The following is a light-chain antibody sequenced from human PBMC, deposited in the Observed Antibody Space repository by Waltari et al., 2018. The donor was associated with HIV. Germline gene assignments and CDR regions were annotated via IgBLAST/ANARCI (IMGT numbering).Light chain of an antibody. V-gene: IGLV2-14*01. CDR3: SAYTMSGSVV. J-gene: IGLJ2*01. Sequence: QSALTQPASLSGSPGPSINITCSGTGSYIGLNDLVSWYRQETGKTPRLLIYGVSTRPSQICRLFSGSKARTTASLTIAALQADDEGAYYCSAYTMSGSVVFGGVTKLTVL. CDR1: GSYIGLNDL. CDR2: GVS.